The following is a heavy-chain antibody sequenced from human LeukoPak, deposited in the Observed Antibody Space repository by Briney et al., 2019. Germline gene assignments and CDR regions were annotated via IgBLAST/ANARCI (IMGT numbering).Heavy chain of an antibody. CDR2: IYYSGST. J-gene: IGHJ3*02. CDR1: GGSFSSYY. CDR3: ARGPITMIVSGGAFDI. V-gene: IGHV4-59*12. Sequence: SETLSLTCTVSGGSFSSYYWSWIRQPPGKGLEWIGYIYYSGSTNYNPSLKSRVTISVDTSKNQFSLKLSSVTAADTAVYYCARGPITMIVSGGAFDIWGQGTMVTVSS. D-gene: IGHD3-22*01.